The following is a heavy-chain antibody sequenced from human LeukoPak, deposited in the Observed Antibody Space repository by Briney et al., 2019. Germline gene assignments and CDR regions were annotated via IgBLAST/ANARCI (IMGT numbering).Heavy chain of an antibody. Sequence: GASVKVSCNASGYTFSSYGISWMRQAPGQGLEWMGWISANNGNTYYAQKLHGRVTMTTDTSTTTAYMELGSLRSDDTAVYYCARTGWAWIQLWPPDYWGQGTLVTVSS. J-gene: IGHJ4*02. D-gene: IGHD5-18*01. V-gene: IGHV1-18*01. CDR2: ISANNGNT. CDR1: GYTFSSYG. CDR3: ARTGWAWIQLWPPDY.